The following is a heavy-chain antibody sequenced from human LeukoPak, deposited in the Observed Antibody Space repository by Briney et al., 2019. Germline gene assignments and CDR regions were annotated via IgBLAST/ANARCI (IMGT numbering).Heavy chain of an antibody. CDR3: ARHLLTAGSID. Sequence: SETLSLTCSISGGSTSSDYWSWIRQPPGKGLEWMAYIHNSGTTKYNPSLKSRVTISVDTSKNQFSLKLSSVTAADTASYYCARHLLTAGSIDWGQGTLVTVSS. D-gene: IGHD3-9*01. CDR1: GGSTSSDY. V-gene: IGHV4-59*08. J-gene: IGHJ4*02. CDR2: IHNSGTT.